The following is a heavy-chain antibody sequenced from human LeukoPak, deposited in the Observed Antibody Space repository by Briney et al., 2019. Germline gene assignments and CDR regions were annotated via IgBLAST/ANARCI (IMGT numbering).Heavy chain of an antibody. CDR2: INIGGTNT. Sequence: GGSLRLSCAASGFTFNDYYMSWIRQAPRKRLEWLSYINIGGTNTHYADSVKGRFTISRDNAKKSLYLEMNNLRAEDTAEYCATDGAGFDTWGQGVLVTVSS. CDR3: ATDGAGFDT. V-gene: IGHV3-11*01. CDR1: GFTFNDYY. J-gene: IGHJ5*02.